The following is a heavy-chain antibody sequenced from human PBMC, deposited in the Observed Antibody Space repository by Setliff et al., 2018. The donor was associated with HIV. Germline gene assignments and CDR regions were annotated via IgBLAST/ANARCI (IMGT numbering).Heavy chain of an antibody. D-gene: IGHD2-21*02. V-gene: IGHV1-18*01. CDR1: GYSFINYG. CDR3: ARHGVATGTPPYYNFYGMDV. J-gene: IGHJ6*02. Sequence: ASVKVSCKASGYSFINYGMSWVRQAPGQGLEWMGWISAYNGNIHYEQKLQGRLTVTTDTSTRTAYMELRSLTSDDTAVYYCARHGVATGTPPYYNFYGMDVWGQGTTVTVSS. CDR2: ISAYNGNI.